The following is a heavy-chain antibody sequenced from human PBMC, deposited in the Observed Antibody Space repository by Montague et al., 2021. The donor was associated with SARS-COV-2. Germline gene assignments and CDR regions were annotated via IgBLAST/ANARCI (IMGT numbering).Heavy chain of an antibody. CDR2: IYDSGNT. V-gene: IGHV4-39*01. Sequence: SETLSLTCTVSGGSISGSDYYWGWIRQPPGKGLEWIGNIYDSGNTYYNPSLKSRVTISIDTSKNMFSLKLNSVTAADTSVYYCARFRIVLFVDSTGGWIDPWGHGTLVTVSS. J-gene: IGHJ5*02. CDR1: GGSISGSDYY. D-gene: IGHD3-10*02. CDR3: ARFRIVLFVDSTGGWIDP.